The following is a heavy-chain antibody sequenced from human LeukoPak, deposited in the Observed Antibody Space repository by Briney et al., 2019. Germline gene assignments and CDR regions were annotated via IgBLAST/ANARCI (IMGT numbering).Heavy chain of an antibody. Sequence: PGGSLRLSCAASGFTFSSYAMSWVRQAPGQGLEWVSAISGSVGSTYYADSVKGRFTISRDNSKNTLYLQMNSLRAEDTAVYYCAKVLAVAGTSRPQADYWGQGTLVTVSS. CDR2: ISGSVGST. CDR1: GFTFSSYA. V-gene: IGHV3-23*01. J-gene: IGHJ4*02. D-gene: IGHD6-19*01. CDR3: AKVLAVAGTSRPQADY.